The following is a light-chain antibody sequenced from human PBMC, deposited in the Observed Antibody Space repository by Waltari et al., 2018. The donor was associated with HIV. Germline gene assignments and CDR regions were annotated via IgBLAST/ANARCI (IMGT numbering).Light chain of an antibody. CDR3: QQYNNVPYT. J-gene: IGKJ2*01. V-gene: IGKV1-33*01. CDR1: QDISKY. Sequence: DIQMTQSPSSLSASVGDRITITCQASQDISKYLNWYQQKPGAAPKLLIYDASNLETGVPSRFSGSGSGTDFTFTISSLHPEDIATYYCQQYNNVPYTFGLGTKLEIK. CDR2: DAS.